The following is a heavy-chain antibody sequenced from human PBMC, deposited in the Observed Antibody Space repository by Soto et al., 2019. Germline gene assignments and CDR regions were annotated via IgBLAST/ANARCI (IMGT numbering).Heavy chain of an antibody. CDR1: GFTFSVYA. V-gene: IGHV3-23*05. Sequence: EVHLLESGGGLVQPGGSLSLSCAASGFTFSVYAMSWVRQAPGKGPQWVAAVDGRGTSGYYADSVEGRFTISRDNSKNTVSLQMSSLRADDTAVSYCAKNVLGGSSHEGNSDDWIQGTRVTVS. D-gene: IGHD3-10*01. CDR2: VDGRGTSG. J-gene: IGHJ4*02. CDR3: AKNVLGGSSHEGNSDD.